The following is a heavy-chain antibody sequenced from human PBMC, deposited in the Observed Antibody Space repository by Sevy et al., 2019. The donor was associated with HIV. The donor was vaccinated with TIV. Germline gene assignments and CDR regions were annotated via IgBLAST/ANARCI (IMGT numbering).Heavy chain of an antibody. CDR3: ARELGIVLTAFDY. J-gene: IGHJ4*02. Sequence: GGSLRLSCAASGFTFSSYAMHWVRQAPGKGLEWVAIISYDGSNKYYADSVKGRFTISRDNSKNTLYLQMNSLRAEDTAVYYCARELGIVLTAFDYWGQGTLVTVSS. D-gene: IGHD2-8*01. V-gene: IGHV3-30-3*01. CDR2: ISYDGSNK. CDR1: GFTFSSYA.